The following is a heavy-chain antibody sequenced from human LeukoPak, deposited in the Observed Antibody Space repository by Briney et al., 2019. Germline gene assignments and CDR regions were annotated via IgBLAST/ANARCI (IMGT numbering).Heavy chain of an antibody. Sequence: TSETLSLTCTGSGGSISTITYYWGWIRQPPGKGLEWVGHMYYRGNTFYNPSLKSRVTISVDTSKTQFSLKLSSVTAADTAVYYCARHPQKYYWSRAWFDPWGQGTLVTVSS. V-gene: IGHV4-39*01. J-gene: IGHJ5*02. CDR3: ARHPQKYYWSRAWFDP. D-gene: IGHD3-10*01. CDR2: MYYRGNT. CDR1: GGSISTITYY.